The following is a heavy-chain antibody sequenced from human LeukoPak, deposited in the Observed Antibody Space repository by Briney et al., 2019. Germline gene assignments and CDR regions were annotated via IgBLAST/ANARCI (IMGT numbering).Heavy chain of an antibody. CDR1: GGSFSGYY. Sequence: SETLSLTCAVYGGSFSGYYWSWIRQPPGKGLEWIGEINHSGSTNYNPSLKSRVTISVDTSKNQFSLKLSSVTAADTAVYHCARATHYYYYYYGMDVWGQGTTVTVSS. CDR2: INHSGST. CDR3: ARATHYYYYYYGMDV. V-gene: IGHV4-34*01. J-gene: IGHJ6*02. D-gene: IGHD4-17*01.